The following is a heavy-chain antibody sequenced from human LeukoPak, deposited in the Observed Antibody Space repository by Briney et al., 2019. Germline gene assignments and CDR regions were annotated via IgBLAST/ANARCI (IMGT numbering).Heavy chain of an antibody. V-gene: IGHV3-30*02. J-gene: IGHJ4*02. CDR3: AKLGAAAPQKRSDSDY. CDR1: GFTFSNSG. CDR2: IRDDGSNK. Sequence: GGSLRLSCAASGFTFSNSGMYWVRQAPGKGLQWVAFIRDDGSNKYYPDSAKGRFTISRDNSKNTLYLQMNSLRAEDTAVYYCAKLGAAAPQKRSDSDYWGQGTLVTVSS. D-gene: IGHD3-16*01.